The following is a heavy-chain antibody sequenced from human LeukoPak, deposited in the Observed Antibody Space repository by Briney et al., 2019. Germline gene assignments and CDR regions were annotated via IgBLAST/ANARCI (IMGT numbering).Heavy chain of an antibody. CDR2: INHSGST. V-gene: IGHV4-34*01. D-gene: IGHD5-18*01. Sequence: SETLSLTCAVYGGSFSGYYWSWIRQPPGKGLEWIGEINHSGSTNYNPSLKSRVTISVDTSKNQFSLKLSSVTAADTAVYYCARAQGGYSYGSFDYWGQGTLVTVSS. CDR3: ARAQGGYSYGSFDY. CDR1: GGSFSGYY. J-gene: IGHJ4*02.